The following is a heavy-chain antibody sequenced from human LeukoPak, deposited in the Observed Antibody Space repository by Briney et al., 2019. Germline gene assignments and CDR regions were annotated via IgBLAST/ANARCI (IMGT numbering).Heavy chain of an antibody. V-gene: IGHV4-59*12. CDR1: GGSISSNY. CDR3: ARVVSGVLLGGNYYYYYMDV. CDR2: IHYSGST. D-gene: IGHD3-10*01. J-gene: IGHJ6*03. Sequence: SETLSLTCTVSGGSISSNYWSWIRQPPGKGLEWIGYIHYSGSTNYNPSLKSRVTMSVDTSKNQFSLKLSSVTAADTAVYYCARVVSGVLLGGNYYYYYMDVWGKGTTVTISS.